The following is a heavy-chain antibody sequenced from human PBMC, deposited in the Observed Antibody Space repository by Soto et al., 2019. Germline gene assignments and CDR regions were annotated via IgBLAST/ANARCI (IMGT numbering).Heavy chain of an antibody. J-gene: IGHJ4*02. CDR3: ARGGSSSGSFTDY. D-gene: IGHD6-19*01. Sequence: VGSLRLSCAASGFTFSGYWMHWVRQVPGKGLVWVSRINSDGSNTAYADSVKGRFTVSRDNAKNTVYLQMNSLRAEDTAVYYCARGGSSSGSFTDYWGQGALVTVSS. CDR2: INSDGSNT. V-gene: IGHV3-74*01. CDR1: GFTFSGYW.